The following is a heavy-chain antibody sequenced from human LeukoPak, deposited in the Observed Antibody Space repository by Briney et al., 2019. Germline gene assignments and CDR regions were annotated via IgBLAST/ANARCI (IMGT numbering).Heavy chain of an antibody. V-gene: IGHV3-23*01. CDR2: ISGSGGST. CDR1: GFTFSSYA. CDR3: AKLAGGDYYYYYYMDV. D-gene: IGHD3-10*01. Sequence: GGSLRLSCAASGFTFSSYAXSWVRQAPGKGLEWVSAISGSGGSTYYADSVKGRFTISRDNSKNTLYLQMNSLRAEDTAVCYCAKLAGGDYYYYYYMDVWGKGTTVTVSS. J-gene: IGHJ6*03.